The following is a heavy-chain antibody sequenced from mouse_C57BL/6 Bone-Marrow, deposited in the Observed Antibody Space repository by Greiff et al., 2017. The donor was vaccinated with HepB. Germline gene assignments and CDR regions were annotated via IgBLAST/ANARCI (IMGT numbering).Heavy chain of an antibody. CDR1: GFNIKDDY. J-gene: IGHJ2*01. D-gene: IGHD1-1*01. V-gene: IGHV14-4*01. CDR2: IDPENGDT. CDR3: TTNYGSSYGVWDFDY. Sequence: EVQLQQSGAELVRPGASVKLSCTASGFNIKDDYMHWVKQRPEQGLEWIGWIDPENGDTEYASKFQGKATITADTSSNTAYLQLSSLTSEDTAVYYCTTNYGSSYGVWDFDYWGQGTTLTVSS.